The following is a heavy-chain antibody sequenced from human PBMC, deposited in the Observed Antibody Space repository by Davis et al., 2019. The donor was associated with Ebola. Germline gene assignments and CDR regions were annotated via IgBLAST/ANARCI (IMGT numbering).Heavy chain of an antibody. CDR1: GGSISSYY. Sequence: SETLSLTCTVSGGSISSYYWSWIRQPPGKGLEWIGYIYYSGSTNYNPSLKRRVTISVDTSKNQFSLKLSSVTAADTAVYYCARQPYSSSWYNYYGMDVWGQGTTVTVSS. CDR2: IYYSGST. J-gene: IGHJ6*02. V-gene: IGHV4-59*08. D-gene: IGHD6-13*01. CDR3: ARQPYSSSWYNYYGMDV.